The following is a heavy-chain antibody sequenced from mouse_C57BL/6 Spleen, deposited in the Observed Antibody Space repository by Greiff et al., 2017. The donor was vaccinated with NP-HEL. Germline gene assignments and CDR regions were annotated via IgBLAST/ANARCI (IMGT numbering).Heavy chain of an antibody. V-gene: IGHV1-69*01. CDR3: ARFGYYGH. Sequence: QVQLKQPGAELVMPGASVKLSCKASGYTFTSYWMHWVKQRPGQGLEWIGEIDPSDSYTNYNQKFKGKSTLTVDKSSSTAYMQLSSLTSEDSAVYYCARFGYYGHWGQGTTLTVSS. CDR1: GYTFTSYW. CDR2: IDPSDSYT. D-gene: IGHD1-2*01. J-gene: IGHJ2*01.